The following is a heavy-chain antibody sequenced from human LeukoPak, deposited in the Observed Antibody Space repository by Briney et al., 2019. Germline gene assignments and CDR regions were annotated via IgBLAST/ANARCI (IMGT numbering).Heavy chain of an antibody. CDR3: ARSTTRPYYIYMDV. Sequence: GGSLRLSCVASGFTFSSYWMHWVRQAPGEGLVWVSRINSDGSTTTYADSVKGRFTISRDNAKNTLYLQMNSLRVEDTAVYYCARSTTRPYYIYMDVWGKGTTVTLSS. D-gene: IGHD4-17*01. CDR1: GFTFSSYW. J-gene: IGHJ6*03. V-gene: IGHV3-74*01. CDR2: INSDGSTT.